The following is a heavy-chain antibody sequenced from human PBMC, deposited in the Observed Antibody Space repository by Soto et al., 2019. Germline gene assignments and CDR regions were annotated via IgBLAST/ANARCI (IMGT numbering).Heavy chain of an antibody. D-gene: IGHD3-16*01. CDR1: GYTFISFA. J-gene: IGHJ3*02. CDR3: ARDRLVSIYAFDI. V-gene: IGHV1-18*01. CDR2: ISTYNGNT. Sequence: QVQLVQSGPEVKKPGASVKVSCKTSGYTFISFAITWVRQAPGQGLEWMGWISTYNGNTNYAPKLQGRDTMTTDTSTSTAYMELRSLSSDDTAVYYCARDRLVSIYAFDIWGQGTMVTVSS.